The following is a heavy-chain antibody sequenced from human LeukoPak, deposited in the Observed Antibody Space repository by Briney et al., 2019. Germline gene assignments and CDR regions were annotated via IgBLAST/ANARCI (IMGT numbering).Heavy chain of an antibody. D-gene: IGHD6-19*01. CDR2: IIVGGGGGTT. J-gene: IGHJ4*02. Sequence: PGGSLRFSGAAPGLNFSSYALSWVRQCPGKGLEWGSTIIVGGGGGTTYYADSVKGRFTISRDNSKNKLYLQMNSLRAEDTAVYSCAKDLYTTGWWGYFDYWGQGTLVTVSS. CDR1: GLNFSSYA. CDR3: AKDLYTTGWWGYFDY. V-gene: IGHV3-23*01.